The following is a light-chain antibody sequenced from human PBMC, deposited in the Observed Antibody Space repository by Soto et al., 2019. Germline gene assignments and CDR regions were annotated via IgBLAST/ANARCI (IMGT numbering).Light chain of an antibody. V-gene: IGLV2-8*01. J-gene: IGLJ1*01. Sequence: QSVLTQPPSASGSPGQSVTISCTGTSSDIGAYIYVSWYQQHPGKAPKLMISEVSRRPSGVPERFSGSKSGNTASLTVSGLQADDEAHYYCSSYAGRTLYVFGTGPKVTVL. CDR3: SSYAGRTLYV. CDR1: SSDIGAYIY. CDR2: EVS.